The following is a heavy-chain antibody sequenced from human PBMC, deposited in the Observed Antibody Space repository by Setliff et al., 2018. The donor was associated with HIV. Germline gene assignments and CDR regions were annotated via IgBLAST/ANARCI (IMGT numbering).Heavy chain of an antibody. Sequence: GESLKISCAASGFAFNTYGMHWFRRAPGKGLEWVATISYHEINKYYVDSVKGRFSISRDNSRNTLYLQMNSLRAEDTAVYYCAKDILGRDSSPYYCALDIWGQGTMVTVSS. CDR2: ISYHEINK. J-gene: IGHJ3*02. CDR3: AKDILGRDSSPYYCALDI. D-gene: IGHD3-22*01. V-gene: IGHV3-30*18. CDR1: GFAFNTYG.